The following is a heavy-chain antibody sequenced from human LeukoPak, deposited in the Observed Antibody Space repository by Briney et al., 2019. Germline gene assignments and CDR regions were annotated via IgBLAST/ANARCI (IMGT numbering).Heavy chain of an antibody. J-gene: IGHJ4*02. Sequence: SETLSLTWTVSGXSISGYYWNWIRQPAGKGLESIGRIYTSGSTNYNPSLKSRVSMSVDTSKNQFSLKLFSVTAADTAVYYCARDLGGYNYGYSFDYWGQGTLVTVSS. CDR1: GXSISGYY. V-gene: IGHV4-4*07. CDR2: IYTSGST. D-gene: IGHD5-18*01. CDR3: ARDLGGYNYGYSFDY.